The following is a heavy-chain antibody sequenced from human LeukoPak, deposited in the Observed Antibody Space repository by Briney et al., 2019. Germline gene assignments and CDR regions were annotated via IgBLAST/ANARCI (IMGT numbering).Heavy chain of an antibody. V-gene: IGHV3-15*01. CDR1: GFTLSNAW. CDR3: IPPPYSYRAFDI. Sequence: GGSLRLSCAASGFTLSNAWMSWVRQAPGEGLEWVGRIKSKTDGGSTDYAAPVKGRFTISRDDSKNTLYLQMNSLTIEDTAVYYCIPPPYSYRAFDIWGQGTMVTASS. J-gene: IGHJ3*02. CDR2: IKSKTDGGST. D-gene: IGHD2-2*02.